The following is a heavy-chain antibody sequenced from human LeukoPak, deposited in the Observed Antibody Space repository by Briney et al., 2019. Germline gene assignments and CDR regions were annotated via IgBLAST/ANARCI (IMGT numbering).Heavy chain of an antibody. Sequence: GGSLRLSCAASGFTFSSYAMSWVRQALGKGLEWVSAISGSGGSTYYADSVKGRFTISRDNSKNTLYLQMNSLRAEDTAVYYCARPQLPVYYYYGMDVWGKGTTVTVSS. CDR3: ARPQLPVYYYYGMDV. CDR2: ISGSGGST. V-gene: IGHV3-23*01. D-gene: IGHD2-2*01. J-gene: IGHJ6*04. CDR1: GFTFSSYA.